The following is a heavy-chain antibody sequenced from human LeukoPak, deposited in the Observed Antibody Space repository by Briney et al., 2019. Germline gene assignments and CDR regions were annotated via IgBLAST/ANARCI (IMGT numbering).Heavy chain of an antibody. Sequence: ASVKVSCKASGYTFTSYDINWVRQATGQGLEWMGWMNPNSGGTNYAQKFQGRVTMTRDTSISTAYMELSRLRSDDTAVYYCARALGYCSGGSCYSFDYWGQGTLVTISS. CDR1: GYTFTSYD. V-gene: IGHV1-2*02. D-gene: IGHD2-15*01. CDR2: MNPNSGGT. CDR3: ARALGYCSGGSCYSFDY. J-gene: IGHJ4*02.